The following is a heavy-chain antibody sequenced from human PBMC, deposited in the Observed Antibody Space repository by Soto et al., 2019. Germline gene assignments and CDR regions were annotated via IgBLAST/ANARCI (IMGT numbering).Heavy chain of an antibody. CDR2: ISAYNGNT. J-gene: IGHJ6*02. D-gene: IGHD3-3*01. Sequence: ASVKVSCKASGYTFTIYGISCVRQSPGQGLEWMGWISAYNGNTNYAQKLQGRVTMTTDTSTSTAYMELRSLRSDDTAVYYCARDRATIFGVVLYGMDVWGQGTTVTVSS. CDR1: GYTFTIYG. CDR3: ARDRATIFGVVLYGMDV. V-gene: IGHV1-18*01.